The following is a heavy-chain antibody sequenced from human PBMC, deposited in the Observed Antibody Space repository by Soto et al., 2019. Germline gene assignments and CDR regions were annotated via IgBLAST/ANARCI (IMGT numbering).Heavy chain of an antibody. CDR1: GYSFTSYW. D-gene: IGHD6-13*01. CDR3: ARHVGSSWDPYNWFDP. CDR2: IYPGDSDT. J-gene: IGHJ5*02. Sequence: PGESLKISCKGSGYSFTSYWIGWVRQMPGKGLECMGIIYPGDSDTRYSPSFQGQVTISADKSISTAYLQWSSLKASDTAMYYCARHVGSSWDPYNWFDPWGQGTLVTVSS. V-gene: IGHV5-51*01.